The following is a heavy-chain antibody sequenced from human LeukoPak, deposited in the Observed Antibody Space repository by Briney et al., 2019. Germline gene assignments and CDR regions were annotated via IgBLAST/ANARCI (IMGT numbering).Heavy chain of an antibody. D-gene: IGHD6-13*01. J-gene: IGHJ5*02. V-gene: IGHV1-2*02. CDR1: GYTFTDSY. CDR3: ARAVDSSSSWYDWFDP. CDR2: INPDNGDT. Sequence: GASVKVSCKASGYTFTDSYIHWLRQAPGQGLEWMGWINPDNGDTNYVQKFQGRVTMTRDTSISTAYLELTKLRSDDAAVYYCARAVDSSSSWYDWFDPWGQGTLVTVSS.